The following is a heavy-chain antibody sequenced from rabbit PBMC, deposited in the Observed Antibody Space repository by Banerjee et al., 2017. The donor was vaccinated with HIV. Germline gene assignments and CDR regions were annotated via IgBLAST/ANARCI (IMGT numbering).Heavy chain of an antibody. CDR2: IATTTGNT. D-gene: IGHD1-1*01. J-gene: IGHJ4*01. Sequence: QEQLEESGGGLVKPEGSLTLTCKASGFDLSSYYDMCWVRQAPGKGLEWIACIATTTGNTYYANWAKGRFTISKTSSTTVTLQMTSLTAADTATYFCARSSGPFNLWGPGTLVTVS. CDR1: GFDLSSYYD. CDR3: ARSSGPFNL. V-gene: IGHV1S45*01.